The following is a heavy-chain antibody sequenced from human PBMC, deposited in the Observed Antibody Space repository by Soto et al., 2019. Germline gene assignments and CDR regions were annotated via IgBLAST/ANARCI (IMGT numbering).Heavy chain of an antibody. V-gene: IGHV1-24*01. CDR2: FDPEDGET. CDR1: GYTFTSYG. Sequence: ASVKVSCKASGYTFTSYGISWVRQAPGQGLEWMGGFDPEDGETIYAQKFQGRVTMTEDTSTDTAYMELSSLRSEDTAVYYCATVVGCSGGSCYPYREAFDIWGQGTMVTVSS. D-gene: IGHD2-15*01. CDR3: ATVVGCSGGSCYPYREAFDI. J-gene: IGHJ3*02.